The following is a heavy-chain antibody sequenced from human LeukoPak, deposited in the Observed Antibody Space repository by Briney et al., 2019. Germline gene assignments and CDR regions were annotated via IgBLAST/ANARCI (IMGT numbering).Heavy chain of an antibody. J-gene: IGHJ4*02. CDR1: GGSISSSSYY. Sequence: SETLSLTCTVSGGSISSSSYYWSWIRQPAGKGLEWIGRIYTSGSTNYNPSLKSRVTMSVDTSKNQFSLKLSSVTAADTAVYYCARDEYYYDSSGYRLFDYWGQGTLVTVSS. D-gene: IGHD3-22*01. CDR2: IYTSGST. CDR3: ARDEYYYDSSGYRLFDY. V-gene: IGHV4-61*02.